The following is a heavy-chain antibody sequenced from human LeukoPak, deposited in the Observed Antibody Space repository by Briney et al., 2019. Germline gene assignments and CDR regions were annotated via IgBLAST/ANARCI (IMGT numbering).Heavy chain of an antibody. CDR2: IKPDGSDQ. J-gene: IGHJ4*02. CDR3: ARENFQY. Sequence: GGPLTLPCAPSGLTLSSYWTNWARQSPGKGLEWVANIKPDGSDQYYVDSVKGRFTISRDNAKNSLYLQMNSLRAEDTAVYYCARENFQYWAQGTLVTVSS. CDR1: GLTLSSYW. V-gene: IGHV3-7*04.